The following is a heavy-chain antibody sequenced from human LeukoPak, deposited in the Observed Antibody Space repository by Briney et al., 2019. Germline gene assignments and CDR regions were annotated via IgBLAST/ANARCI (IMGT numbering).Heavy chain of an antibody. J-gene: IGHJ3*02. CDR3: ARSGYRYGADALDI. CDR1: GGSISSYY. Sequence: SETLSLTCTVSGGSISSYYWSWIRQPPGKGLEWIGYIYYSGSTNYNPSLKSRVSISVDTSKNQFSLKLSSVTAADTAVYYCARSGYRYGADALDIWGQGTMVTVSS. D-gene: IGHD5-18*01. V-gene: IGHV4-59*01. CDR2: IYYSGST.